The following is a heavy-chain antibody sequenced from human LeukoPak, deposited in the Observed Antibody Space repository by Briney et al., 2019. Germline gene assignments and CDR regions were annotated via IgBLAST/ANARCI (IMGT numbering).Heavy chain of an antibody. D-gene: IGHD3-9*01. CDR3: ARALLRYFDWSTLGFDY. V-gene: IGHV3-11*04. CDR1: GFTFSDYY. Sequence: TGGSLRLSCAASGFTFSDYYMSWIRQAPGKGLEWVSYISSSGSTIYYADSVKGRFTISRDNAKNSLYLQMNSLRAEDTAVYYCARALLRYFDWSTLGFDYWGQGTLVTVSS. J-gene: IGHJ4*02. CDR2: ISSSGSTI.